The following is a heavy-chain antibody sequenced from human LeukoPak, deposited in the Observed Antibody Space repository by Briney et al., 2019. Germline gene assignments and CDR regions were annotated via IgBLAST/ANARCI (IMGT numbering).Heavy chain of an antibody. CDR1: GFTFGSYG. J-gene: IGHJ4*02. V-gene: IGHV3-30*18. CDR2: ISYDGSNK. D-gene: IGHD4-11*01. Sequence: GRSLRLSCAASGFTFGSYGMHWVRQAPGKGLEWVAVISYDGSNKYYADSVKGRFTISRDNSKNTLYLQMNSLRAEDTAVYYCAKDSTVTTPGDYWGQGTLVTVSS. CDR3: AKDSTVTTPGDY.